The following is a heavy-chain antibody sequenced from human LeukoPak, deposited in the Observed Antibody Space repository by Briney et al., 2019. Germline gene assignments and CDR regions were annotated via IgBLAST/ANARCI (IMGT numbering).Heavy chain of an antibody. CDR3: ARVEVVPAARRGYYYYYMDV. V-gene: IGHV4-39*07. J-gene: IGHJ6*03. D-gene: IGHD2-2*01. CDR1: GGSISSSSYY. Sequence: SETLSLTCTVSGGSISSSSYYWGWLRQPPGKGLEWIGSIYYSGSTYYNPSLKSRVTISVDTSKNQFSLKLSSVTAADTAVYYCARVEVVPAARRGYYYYYMDVWGKGTTVTVSS. CDR2: IYYSGST.